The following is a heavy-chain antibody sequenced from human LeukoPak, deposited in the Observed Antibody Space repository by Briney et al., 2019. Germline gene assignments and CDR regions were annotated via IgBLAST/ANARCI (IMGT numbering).Heavy chain of an antibody. CDR2: IRYDGSNK. CDR1: GFTFSSYG. V-gene: IGHV3-30*02. D-gene: IGHD2-15*01. Sequence: GGSQRLSCASSGFTFSSYGMHWVRQAPGKGLERGAFIRYDGSNKYYADSVKGRFTISRDNSKNTLYLQMNSLRAEATAVYYCAKDLSGYCSGGSCYSDYWGQGTLVTVSS. CDR3: AKDLSGYCSGGSCYSDY. J-gene: IGHJ4*02.